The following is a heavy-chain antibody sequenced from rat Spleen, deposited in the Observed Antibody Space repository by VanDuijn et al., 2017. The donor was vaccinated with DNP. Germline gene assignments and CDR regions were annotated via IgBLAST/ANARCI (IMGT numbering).Heavy chain of an antibody. V-gene: IGHV4-2*01. CDR1: GINFNDYW. J-gene: IGHJ2*01. CDR3: AKGPNYGGWSDYFDY. Sequence: EVKLVESGGGLVQPGRSLKLSCAASGINFNDYWMGWVRQAPGKGLERIGEISKDSSSINYTPSLKVKFTISRDNAQNTLYLQMSKLGSEDTAIYYCAKGPNYGGWSDYFDYWGQGVMVTVSS. D-gene: IGHD1-11*01. CDR2: ISKDSSSI.